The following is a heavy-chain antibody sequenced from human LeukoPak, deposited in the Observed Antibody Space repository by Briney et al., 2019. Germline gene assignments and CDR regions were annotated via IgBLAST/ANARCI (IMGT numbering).Heavy chain of an antibody. CDR1: GGSFSGYY. CDR2: INHSGST. J-gene: IGHJ3*02. V-gene: IGHV4-34*01. Sequence: PSETLSLTCAVYGGSFSGYYWSWIRQPPGKGLEWIGEINHSGSTNYNPSLKSRVTISVDTSKNQFSLKLSSVTAADTAVYYCARGRGRFDAFDIWGQGTMDTVSS. CDR3: ARGRGRFDAFDI.